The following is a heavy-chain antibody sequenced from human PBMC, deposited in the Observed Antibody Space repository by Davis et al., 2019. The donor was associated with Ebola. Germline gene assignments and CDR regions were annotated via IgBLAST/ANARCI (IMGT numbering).Heavy chain of an antibody. CDR1: GFTFSSYS. D-gene: IGHD4-17*01. Sequence: PGGSLRLSCAASGFTFSSYSMNWVRQAPGKGLEWVSSISSSSSYIYYADSVKGRFTISRDNAKNSLYLQMNSLRDEDTAVYYCARTTVRGDYYYYYGMDVWGQGTTVTVSS. V-gene: IGHV3-21*01. CDR3: ARTTVRGDYYYYYGMDV. J-gene: IGHJ6*02. CDR2: ISSSSSYI.